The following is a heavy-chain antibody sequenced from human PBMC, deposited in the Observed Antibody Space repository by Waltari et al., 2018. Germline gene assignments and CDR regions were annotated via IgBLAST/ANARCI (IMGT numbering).Heavy chain of an antibody. CDR2: IRSKANSYAT. D-gene: IGHD3-10*01. Sequence: EVQLVESGGGLVQPGGSLKLSCAASGFTFSGSAMHWVRQASGKGLEWVGRIRSKANSYATAYAASVKGRFTISRDDSKNTAYLQMNSLKTEDTAVYYCTRHEYGSGTDKFDYWGQGTLVTVSS. CDR3: TRHEYGSGTDKFDY. CDR1: GFTFSGSA. V-gene: IGHV3-73*02. J-gene: IGHJ4*02.